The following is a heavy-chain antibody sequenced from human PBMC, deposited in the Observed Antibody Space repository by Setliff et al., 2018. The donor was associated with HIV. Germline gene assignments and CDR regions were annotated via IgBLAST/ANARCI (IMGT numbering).Heavy chain of an antibody. J-gene: IGHJ6*03. CDR3: ARTRSGGSSVSYYYYIDV. CDR2: MNPDSGNT. V-gene: IGHV1-8*01. CDR1: GYTSTSYD. Sequence: ASVKVSCKASGYTSTSYDINWVRQATGQGLEWMGWMNPDSGNTGSAQNFQGRLTITWNTSISTADMELGSLGFDDTAVYFCARTRSGGSSVSYYYYIDVWCQGTAVTVSS. D-gene: IGHD2-15*01.